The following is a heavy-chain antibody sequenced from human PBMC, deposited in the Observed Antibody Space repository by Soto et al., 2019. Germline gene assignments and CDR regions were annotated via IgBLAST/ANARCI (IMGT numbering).Heavy chain of an antibody. D-gene: IGHD6-19*01. CDR1: GFTFSSYA. Sequence: GGSLRLSCAASGFTFSSYAMSWVRQAPGKGLEWVSVISGSGGSTYYADSVKGRFTISRDNSKNTLYLQMNSLRAEDTAVYYCAKDQGQWLVQGGAFDIWGQGTMVTVSS. V-gene: IGHV3-23*01. J-gene: IGHJ3*02. CDR3: AKDQGQWLVQGGAFDI. CDR2: ISGSGGST.